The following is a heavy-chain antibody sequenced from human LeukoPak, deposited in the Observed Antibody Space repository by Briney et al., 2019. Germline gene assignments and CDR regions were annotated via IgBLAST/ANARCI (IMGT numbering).Heavy chain of an antibody. CDR2: ISDSGGRT. J-gene: IGHJ4*02. CDR1: GITLSNYG. Sequence: GGSLRLSCAVSGITLSNYGMSWVRQAPGKGLEWVAGISDSGGRTNYADSVKGRFTISRDNPKNSLYLQMNSLRAEDTAVYYCARYYDILTGYPYFDYWGQGTLVTVSS. V-gene: IGHV3-23*01. CDR3: ARYYDILTGYPYFDY. D-gene: IGHD3-9*01.